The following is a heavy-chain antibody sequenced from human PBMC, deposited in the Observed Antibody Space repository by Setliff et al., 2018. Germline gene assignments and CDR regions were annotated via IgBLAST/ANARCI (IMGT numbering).Heavy chain of an antibody. CDR1: GYSISSGYI. D-gene: IGHD2-2*01. J-gene: IGHJ5*02. Sequence: KTSETLSLTCTVSGYSISSGYIWGWIRQPPGKGLEWVGNIGHTGSINYNPSLKSRLTISRDTSKNQVSLKLSSVTAADTAVYYCARDGFQLPTQSHWFDPWGQGTLVTVSS. CDR3: ARDGFQLPTQSHWFDP. CDR2: IGHTGSI. V-gene: IGHV4-38-2*02.